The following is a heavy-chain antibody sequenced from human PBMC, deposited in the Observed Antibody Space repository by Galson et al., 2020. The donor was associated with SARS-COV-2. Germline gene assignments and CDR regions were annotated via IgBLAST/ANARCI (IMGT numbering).Heavy chain of an antibody. Sequence: QAGGSLRLSCAASGFTFSSYGMHWVRQAPGKGLEWVALISYDGSIKYYADSVKGRFIISRDDSKNTLYLQMNSLRAEDTAVYYCARDRSDYNILTGYSVNYYYGMDVWGQGTTVTVSS. D-gene: IGHD3-9*01. V-gene: IGHV3-30*03. CDR2: ISYDGSIK. CDR3: ARDRSDYNILTGYSVNYYYGMDV. J-gene: IGHJ6*02. CDR1: GFTFSSYG.